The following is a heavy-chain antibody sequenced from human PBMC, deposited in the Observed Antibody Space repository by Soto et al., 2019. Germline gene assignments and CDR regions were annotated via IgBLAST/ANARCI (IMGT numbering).Heavy chain of an antibody. CDR2: IYYSGST. J-gene: IGHJ4*02. Sequence: QVQLQESGPGLVKPSQTLSLTCTVSGGSISSGGYYWSWIRQHPGKGLEWIGYIYYSGSTYYNPSLKSRVTISVDTSKNQFSLKLSSVTAADTAVYYCARSDYDFWSGYYFHFDYWGQGTLVTVSS. D-gene: IGHD3-3*01. CDR1: GGSISSGGYY. CDR3: ARSDYDFWSGYYFHFDY. V-gene: IGHV4-31*03.